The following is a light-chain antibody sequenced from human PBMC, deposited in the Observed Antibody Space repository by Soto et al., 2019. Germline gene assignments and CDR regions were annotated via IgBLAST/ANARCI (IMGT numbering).Light chain of an antibody. J-gene: IGKJ1*01. V-gene: IGKV1-39*01. CDR1: QTINNY. CDR2: SAS. Sequence: DIQMTQSPSSLSASVGDSFTITCRTSQTINNYLNWYQQKPGKAPKLLVYSASSLQSGVPSRFSGSGSGTNFTLTISDLQPEDFTTYYCQKSDSPPWTFGQGTKVDIK. CDR3: QKSDSPPWT.